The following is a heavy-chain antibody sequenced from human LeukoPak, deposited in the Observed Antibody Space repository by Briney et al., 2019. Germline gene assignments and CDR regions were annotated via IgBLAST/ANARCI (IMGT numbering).Heavy chain of an antibody. CDR2: INHSGST. CDR1: GVTFSGYY. V-gene: IGHV4-34*01. Sequence: SETLSLTCAVSGVTFSGYYWSWIRQPPGKGLEWIGEINHSGSTNYNPSLKSRVTISVDTSKNQFSLKLSSVTAADTTVYYCARLSFYYYYMDVWGKGTTVTVSS. CDR3: ARLSFYYYYMDV. J-gene: IGHJ6*03.